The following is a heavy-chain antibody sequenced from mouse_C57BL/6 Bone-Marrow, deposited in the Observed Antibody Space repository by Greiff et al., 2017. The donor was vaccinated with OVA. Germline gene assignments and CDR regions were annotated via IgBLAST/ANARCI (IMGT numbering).Heavy chain of an antibody. V-gene: IGHV6-3*01. Sequence: EVQGVESGGGLVQPGGSMKLSCVASGFTFSNYWMNWVRQSPEKGLEWVAQIRLKSDNYATHYAESVKGRFTISRDDSKSSVYLQMNNLRAEDTGIYYCTGRTMITRYYAMDYWGQGTSVTVSS. J-gene: IGHJ4*01. CDR2: IRLKSDNYAT. D-gene: IGHD2-4*01. CDR1: GFTFSNYW. CDR3: TGRTMITRYYAMDY.